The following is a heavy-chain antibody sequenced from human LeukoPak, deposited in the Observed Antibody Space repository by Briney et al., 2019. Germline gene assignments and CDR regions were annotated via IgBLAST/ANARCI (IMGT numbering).Heavy chain of an antibody. CDR2: ISAYNTNT. V-gene: IGHV1-18*01. CDR3: ARDIGYRSGSYYFDY. Sequence: ASVKVSCKASGYTFTDYGISWVRQAPGQGLEWMGWISAYNTNTNYAQKLQGRVTMTTDTSTSTAYMELRSLRPDDTAVFYCARDIGYRSGSYYFDYWGQGTLVTVSS. CDR1: GYTFTDYG. D-gene: IGHD5-18*01. J-gene: IGHJ4*02.